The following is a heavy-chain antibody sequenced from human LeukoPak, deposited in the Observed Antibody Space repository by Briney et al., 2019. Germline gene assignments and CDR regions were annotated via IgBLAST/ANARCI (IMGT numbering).Heavy chain of an antibody. J-gene: IGHJ4*02. CDR1: GVTFSSYA. V-gene: IGHV3-23*01. CDR3: AKVGDSHSWQRIDY. Sequence: GGSLRLSCAASGVTFSSYAMSWVRQAPAKGLEWVSAISGSGGGTYYADSVKGRFTISRDNSKNTLYLQMNSLRAEDTAVYYCAKVGDSHSWQRIDYWGQGTLVTVSS. CDR2: ISGSGGGT. D-gene: IGHD6-13*01.